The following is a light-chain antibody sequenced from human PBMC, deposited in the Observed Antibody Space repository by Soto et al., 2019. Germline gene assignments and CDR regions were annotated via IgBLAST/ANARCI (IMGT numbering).Light chain of an antibody. CDR2: GAS. J-gene: IGKJ1*01. CDR1: QSVSSSY. CDR3: QQYGSSRWT. V-gene: IGKV3-20*01. Sequence: EIVLTQSPGTLSLSPGERATLSCRASQSVSSSYLVWYQQKPGQAPRLLIYGASSRPTGIPDRFSGSGSGTDFTLTISRLEPEDFAVYXCQQYGSSRWTFGQGTKVEIK.